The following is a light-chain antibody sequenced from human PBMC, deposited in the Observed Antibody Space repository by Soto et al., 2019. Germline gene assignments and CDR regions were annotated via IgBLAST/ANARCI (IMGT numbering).Light chain of an antibody. CDR1: GSDVGGYKY. Sequence: QSVLAQPASVSGSPGQSITISCTGAGSDVGGYKYVSWYQQLPGKAPKLMIYGVSYRPSGGSDRFSGSKSGNTASLIISGLQAEDEADYYCSSYASSSPFVFGTGTKVTVL. CDR2: GVS. V-gene: IGLV2-14*01. J-gene: IGLJ1*01. CDR3: SSYASSSPFV.